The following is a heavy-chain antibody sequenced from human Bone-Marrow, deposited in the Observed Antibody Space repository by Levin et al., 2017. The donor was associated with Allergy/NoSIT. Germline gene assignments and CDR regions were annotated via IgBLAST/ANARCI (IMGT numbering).Heavy chain of an antibody. Sequence: SPTLSLTCTVSGGSVSSGSFYWRWIRQPPGKGLEFIGYVYYSGSTHYNPSLKSRVTISLDKSKNQFSLKLSSVTAADTAVYYCARAYGDSWDLDYWGQGSLVAVSS. CDR2: VYYSGST. CDR3: ARAYGDSWDLDY. D-gene: IGHD2-21*02. J-gene: IGHJ4*02. CDR1: GGSVSSGSFY. V-gene: IGHV4-61*01.